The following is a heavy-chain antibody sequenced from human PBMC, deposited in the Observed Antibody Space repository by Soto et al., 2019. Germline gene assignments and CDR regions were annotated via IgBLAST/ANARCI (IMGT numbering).Heavy chain of an antibody. V-gene: IGHV3-64D*06. J-gene: IGHJ5*01. CDR1: GFTFSHSA. CDR3: VRGGGAYAGSSLWFDS. Sequence: GGSLRLSCSASGFTFSHSAMHWVRQAPGKGLEYVAAIGSTGASTYYPGSVKGRFIISRDNSKNTLFLQMNSLRPEDTAVYYCVRGGGAYAGSSLWFDSWGQGTLVTVSS. D-gene: IGHD3-16*01. CDR2: IGSTGAST.